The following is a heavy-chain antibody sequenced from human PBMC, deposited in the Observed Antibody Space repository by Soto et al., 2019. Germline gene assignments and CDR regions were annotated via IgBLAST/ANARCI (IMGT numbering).Heavy chain of an antibody. CDR3: AKNGDFWSWGMDV. CDR1: GFTFSTYA. Sequence: PGGSLRLSCAASGFTFSTYAMTWVRQAPGKGLEWVSLISNSGDGTYYADSVKGRFIISRDNSQRTLNLQMNSLRAEDTAVYYCAKNGDFWSWGMDVWGQGTTVTVSS. CDR2: ISNSGDGT. D-gene: IGHD3-3*01. V-gene: IGHV3-23*01. J-gene: IGHJ6*02.